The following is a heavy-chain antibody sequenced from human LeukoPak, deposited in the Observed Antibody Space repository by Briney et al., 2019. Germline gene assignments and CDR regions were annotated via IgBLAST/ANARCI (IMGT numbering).Heavy chain of an antibody. Sequence: PSETLSLTCTVSGASISGHYLTWLRQPPGKGREWLGYISHIGSTNYNPSLKSRVTISVDTSKNQFSLKLTSVTAADTAVYYCARDRISINALDMWGQGTMVTVSS. CDR3: ARDRISINALDM. J-gene: IGHJ3*02. D-gene: IGHD1-14*01. CDR2: ISHIGST. CDR1: GASISGHY. V-gene: IGHV4-59*11.